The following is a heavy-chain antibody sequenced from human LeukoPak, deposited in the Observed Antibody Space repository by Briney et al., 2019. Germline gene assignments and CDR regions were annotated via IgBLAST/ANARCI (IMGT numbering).Heavy chain of an antibody. CDR3: AKRGQSGDYFDY. CDR1: GFTFWSFG. D-gene: IGHD3-10*01. Sequence: GGSLRLSCAASGFTFWSFGMNWVRQAPGKGLEWISAISGTGGSTYYADSVKGRFTISRDNSKNTVFLYMNSLRAEDTAVYYCAKRGQSGDYFDYWGQGTLVTVSS. J-gene: IGHJ4*02. CDR2: ISGTGGST. V-gene: IGHV3-23*01.